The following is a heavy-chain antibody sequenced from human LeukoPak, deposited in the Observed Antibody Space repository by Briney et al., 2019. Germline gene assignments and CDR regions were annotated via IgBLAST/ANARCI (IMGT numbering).Heavy chain of an antibody. CDR2: INTNTGNP. CDR3: ARDVRGLVISQGYFDY. J-gene: IGHJ4*02. D-gene: IGHD3/OR15-3a*01. V-gene: IGHV7-4-1*02. Sequence: ASVKVSCTAFGYTFTSYAMNWVRQAPGQGLEWMGWINTNTGNPTYAQGFTGRFVFSLDTSVSTAYLQISSLKAEDTAVYYCARDVRGLVISQGYFDYWGQGTLVTVSS. CDR1: GYTFTSYA.